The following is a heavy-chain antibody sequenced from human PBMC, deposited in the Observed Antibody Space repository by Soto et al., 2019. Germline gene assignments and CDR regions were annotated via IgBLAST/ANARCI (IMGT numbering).Heavy chain of an antibody. CDR1: GGSFSSDY. CDR3: ARLAGRDYDILTGYYQILNFDY. V-gene: IGHV4-34*01. J-gene: IGHJ4*02. Sequence: SETLSLTCAVYGGSFSSDYWIWIRQPPGKGLEWIGEINHSGSTNYNPSLKSRVTISVDTSKNQFSLKLSSVTAADTAVYYCARLAGRDYDILTGYYQILNFDYWGQGTLVTVSS. CDR2: INHSGST. D-gene: IGHD3-9*01.